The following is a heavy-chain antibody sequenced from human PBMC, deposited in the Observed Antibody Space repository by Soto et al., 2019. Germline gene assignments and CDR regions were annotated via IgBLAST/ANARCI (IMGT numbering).Heavy chain of an antibody. CDR3: ASLHSAYAFDLDY. Sequence: PSETLSLTCSVSGYSISSGGYYWAWIRQPPGKGLEWIGTLDYSGYSYYNPSLKSRVIISVDTPKNQFSLRLSSVTAADTALYYCASLHSAYAFDLDYWGQGALVTVSS. D-gene: IGHD5-12*01. CDR2: LDYSGYS. CDR1: GYSISSGGYY. V-gene: IGHV4-39*01. J-gene: IGHJ4*02.